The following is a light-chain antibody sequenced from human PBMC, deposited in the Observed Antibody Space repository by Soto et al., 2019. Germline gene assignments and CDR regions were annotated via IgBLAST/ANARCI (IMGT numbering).Light chain of an antibody. CDR2: AAF. Sequence: DIQMTQSPSSLSASVGDRVTNTYRASHSICSYLIWYQQIPGNAPKLLIYAAFSLQSGVPSRFSGSGSGTDFTLAISSLQPEDFATYYCQQSYSTLPYTFGQGTKVDIK. CDR1: HSICSY. CDR3: QQSYSTLPYT. J-gene: IGKJ2*01. V-gene: IGKV1-39*01.